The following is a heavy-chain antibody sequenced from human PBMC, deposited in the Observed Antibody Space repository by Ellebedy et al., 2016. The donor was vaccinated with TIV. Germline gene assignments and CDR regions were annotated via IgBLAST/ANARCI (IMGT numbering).Heavy chain of an antibody. D-gene: IGHD4-17*01. J-gene: IGHJ4*02. CDR1: GFTFSSYW. V-gene: IGHV3-7*03. CDR2: IKEDGSET. Sequence: GGSLRLXXAASGFTFSSYWMSWVRQAPGKGLEWVANIKEDGSETYYVDSVRGRFTISRDNAKYSLYLQMNSLRAEDTAVYYCARDRYGDYYFDYWGQGTLVTVSS. CDR3: ARDRYGDYYFDY.